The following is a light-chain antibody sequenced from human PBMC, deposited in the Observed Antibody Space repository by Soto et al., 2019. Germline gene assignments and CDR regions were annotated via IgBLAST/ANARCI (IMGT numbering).Light chain of an antibody. J-gene: IGKJ1*01. CDR1: QGIRDE. V-gene: IGKV1-6*01. CDR2: AAS. Sequence: AIQMTQSPSSLSASVGDRVTITCRASQGIRDELGWYQQKAGQAPNLLISAASRLQSGVPSRFSGRGSGTDFTLTISSLQPEDFATYYCLQDYDYPRTFGQGTKVELK. CDR3: LQDYDYPRT.